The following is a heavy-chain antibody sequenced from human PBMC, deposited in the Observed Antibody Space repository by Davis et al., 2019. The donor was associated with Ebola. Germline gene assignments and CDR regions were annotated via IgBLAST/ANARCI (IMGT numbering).Heavy chain of an antibody. CDR1: GGSISSYS. Sequence: SETLSLTCTVSGGSISSYSWSWIRQPPGKGLEWIGYIYYSGSTYYNPSLKSRVTISVDTSKNQFSLKLSSVTAADTAVYYCARDRRIQLWYYGMDVWGQGTTVTVSS. CDR2: IYYSGST. J-gene: IGHJ6*02. V-gene: IGHV4-59*01. D-gene: IGHD5-18*01. CDR3: ARDRRIQLWYYGMDV.